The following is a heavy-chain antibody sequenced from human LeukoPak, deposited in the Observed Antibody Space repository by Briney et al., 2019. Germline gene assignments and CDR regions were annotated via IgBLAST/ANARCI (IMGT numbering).Heavy chain of an antibody. CDR3: AKDYYGSGSYGDYYMDV. D-gene: IGHD3-10*01. Sequence: GGTLRLSCAASGFTFSSYPMSWVRQAPGKGLEWVSAISGSGGSTYYADSVKGRFTISRDNSKNTLYLQMNSLRAEDTAVYYCAKDYYGSGSYGDYYMDVWGKGTTVTISS. CDR1: GFTFSSYP. CDR2: ISGSGGST. J-gene: IGHJ6*03. V-gene: IGHV3-23*01.